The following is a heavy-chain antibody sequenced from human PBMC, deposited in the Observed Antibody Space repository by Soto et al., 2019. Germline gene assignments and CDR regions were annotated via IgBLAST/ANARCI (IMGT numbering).Heavy chain of an antibody. J-gene: IGHJ6*02. CDR2: INPQSGGT. CDR1: GYSFTDYH. D-gene: IGHD2-8*01. Sequence: ASVKVFCKASGYSFTDYHIHWVRQAPGQGLEWLGRINPQSGGTSTAQKFQGWVTMTPDTSISTASMELTRLTSDDTAIYYCARGDSTDCSNGVCSFFYNHDMDVWGQGTTVTVSS. V-gene: IGHV1-2*04. CDR3: ARGDSTDCSNGVCSFFYNHDMDV.